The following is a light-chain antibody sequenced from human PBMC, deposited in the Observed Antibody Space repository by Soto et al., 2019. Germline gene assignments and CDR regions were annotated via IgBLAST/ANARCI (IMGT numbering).Light chain of an antibody. CDR3: YSYTGSYNFFV. Sequence: QSVLTQPRSVSGSPGRPVTISCTGSSSDVGAYNYVSWYQQQPVKAPKLMIYDVSIRPSGVTDRFSGYKSGNTASLTISGLQAEDDGDYYCYSYTGSYNFFVFGSGTKVTV. CDR1: SSDVGAYNY. V-gene: IGLV2-11*01. CDR2: DVS. J-gene: IGLJ1*01.